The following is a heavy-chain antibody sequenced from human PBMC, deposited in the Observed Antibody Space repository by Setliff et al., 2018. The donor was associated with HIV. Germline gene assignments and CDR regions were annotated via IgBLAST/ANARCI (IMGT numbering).Heavy chain of an antibody. J-gene: IGHJ3*02. CDR1: GFTFDDYT. D-gene: IGHD4-4*01. V-gene: IGHV3-43*01. CDR2: ISWDGDMT. Sequence: GGSLRLSCAASGFTFDDYTMHWVRQAPGKGLEWVSLISWDGDMTYYADSVKGRFTISRDNSKNTLYVQMNSLRADDTAVYYCVRDLTTIVTRKVFDIWGQGTMVTVSS. CDR3: VRDLTTIVTRKVFDI.